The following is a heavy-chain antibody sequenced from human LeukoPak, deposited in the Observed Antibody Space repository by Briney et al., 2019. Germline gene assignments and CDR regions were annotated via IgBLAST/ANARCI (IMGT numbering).Heavy chain of an antibody. CDR1: GFTFSSHD. Sequence: PGGSLRLSCAASGFTFSSHDMHWVRQAPGKGLEWVAAISYDGSKQLYADSVKGRFTIPRDNSKNTLNLQMNSLRDEDTAVYYCAKDGARHLLTYYFEYWGQGTLVTVSS. D-gene: IGHD3-9*01. V-gene: IGHV3-30*18. J-gene: IGHJ4*02. CDR2: ISYDGSKQ. CDR3: AKDGARHLLTYYFEY.